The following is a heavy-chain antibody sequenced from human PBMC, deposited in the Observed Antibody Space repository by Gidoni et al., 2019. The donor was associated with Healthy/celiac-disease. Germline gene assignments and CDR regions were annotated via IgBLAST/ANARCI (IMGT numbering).Heavy chain of an antibody. CDR2: ISYDGSNK. J-gene: IGHJ3*02. V-gene: IGHV3-30*04. D-gene: IGHD2-8*01. CDR3: AISPVLNFI. CDR1: GFTFSSYA. Sequence: QVQLVESGGGVVQPGRSLRLSCAASGFTFSSYAMHWVRQAPGKGLEWVAVISYDGSNKYYADSVKGRFTISRDNSKNTLYLQMNSLRAEDTAVYYCAISPVLNFIWGQGTMVTVSS.